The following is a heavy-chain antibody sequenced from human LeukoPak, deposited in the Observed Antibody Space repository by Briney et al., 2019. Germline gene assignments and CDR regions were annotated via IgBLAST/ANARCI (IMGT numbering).Heavy chain of an antibody. V-gene: IGHV3-23*01. J-gene: IGHJ4*02. CDR3: AKDLWGYFDY. CDR2: ISGSGGST. Sequence: PGGSLRLSCAASGFTFSSYAMSWVRQAPGKGLEWVSAISGSGGSTYYADSVKGRFTISRDNGKNSLYLQMNSLRTEDTALYYCAKDLWGYFDYWGQGTLVTVSS. D-gene: IGHD2-21*01. CDR1: GFTFSSYA.